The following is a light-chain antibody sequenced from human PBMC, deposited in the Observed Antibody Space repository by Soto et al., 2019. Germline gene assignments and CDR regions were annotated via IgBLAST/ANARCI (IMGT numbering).Light chain of an antibody. CDR2: GAS. Sequence: EIVLRQSPGTLSSSLGERATLSCRASQSVSSSYLAWYQQKPGQAPRLLIYGASSRATGIPERFSGSGSGTDFTLTISRLEPEDFVVYYCQQYAGSPPWTFGQGTKVEIK. CDR3: QQYAGSPPWT. J-gene: IGKJ1*01. CDR1: QSVSSSY. V-gene: IGKV3-20*01.